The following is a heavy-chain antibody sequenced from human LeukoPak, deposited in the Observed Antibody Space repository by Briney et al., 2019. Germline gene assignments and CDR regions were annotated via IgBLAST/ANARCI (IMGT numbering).Heavy chain of an antibody. J-gene: IGHJ4*02. CDR2: ISTSATYT. V-gene: IGHV3-21*01. D-gene: IGHD4-11*01. Sequence: GGSLRLSCAASGFTFSSYSMKWVRQAPGKGLEWVSSISTSATYTYYADSVKGRFSVSRDNAKNSLYLQMNSLRAEDTAVYFCARDLEDYNNYGEMAIWGQGTLVTVSS. CDR3: ARDLEDYNNYGEMAI. CDR1: GFTFSSYS.